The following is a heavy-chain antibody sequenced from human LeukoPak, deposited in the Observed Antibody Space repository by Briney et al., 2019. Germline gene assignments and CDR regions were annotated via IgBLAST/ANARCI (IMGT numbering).Heavy chain of an antibody. J-gene: IGHJ4*02. CDR1: GFTFTTYW. CDR3: ARTSPTSHFDF. D-gene: IGHD3-16*01. CDR2: INGDGRST. V-gene: IGHV3-74*01. Sequence: GGSLRLSCAASGFTFTTYWMHWVRQAPGKGLVWVSRINGDGRSTNYADSVKGRLTSTRDNARNTLYLQMNSLRAEDTALYYCARTSPTSHFDFWGQGTLVTVSS.